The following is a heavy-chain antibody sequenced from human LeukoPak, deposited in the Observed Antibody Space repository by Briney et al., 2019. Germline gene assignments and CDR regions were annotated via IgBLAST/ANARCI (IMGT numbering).Heavy chain of an antibody. CDR3: ARVIRGGYYYYYMDV. D-gene: IGHD3-10*01. Sequence: PSETLSLTCTVSGGSISSYYWNWIRQPAGKGLEWIGRIYSSGSTNYNPSLKSRVTMSVDTSKNQFSLKLSSVTAADTAVYYCARVIRGGYYYYYMDVWGKGTTVTVSS. J-gene: IGHJ6*03. CDR1: GGSISSYY. CDR2: IYSSGST. V-gene: IGHV4-4*07.